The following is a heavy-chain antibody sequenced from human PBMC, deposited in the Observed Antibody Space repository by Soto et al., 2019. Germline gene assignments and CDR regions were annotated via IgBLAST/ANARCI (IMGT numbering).Heavy chain of an antibody. J-gene: IGHJ4*02. CDR3: ARHSSYYYDSSAYYEA. CDR2: IYHGGHT. Sequence: QVHLQESGPRLVQSSGTLSLTCGVSGAPISTGNWWPWVRQSPGKGLEWIGEIYHGGHTNYRPTLKSGVTIAVDKSNNQFSLRLTSVPAADTAVYYCARHSSYYYDSSAYYEAWGQVILVTVSS. D-gene: IGHD3-16*01. CDR1: GAPISTGNW. V-gene: IGHV4-4*02.